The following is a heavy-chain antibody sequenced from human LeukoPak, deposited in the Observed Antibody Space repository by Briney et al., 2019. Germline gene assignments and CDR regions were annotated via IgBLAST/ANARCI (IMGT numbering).Heavy chain of an antibody. V-gene: IGHV5-51*01. CDR3: ARQVPGCSGGACHSGWFDP. CDR1: GYNFANYW. CDR2: IYPGDSDI. Sequence: GESLKSSCKGSGYNFANYWIGWVRQMPGKGLEWMGIIYPGDSDIRYSPSFQGQVSISADKSIGTTYLQWSSLKASDTAMYYCARQVPGCSGGACHSGWFDPWGQGTLVTVSS. D-gene: IGHD2-15*01. J-gene: IGHJ5*02.